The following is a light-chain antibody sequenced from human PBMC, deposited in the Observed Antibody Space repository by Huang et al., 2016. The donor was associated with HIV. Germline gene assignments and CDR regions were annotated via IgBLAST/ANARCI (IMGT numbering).Light chain of an antibody. J-gene: IGKJ1*01. Sequence: EIVLTQSPGNLSFSPGERSTLSCRASQSVSSSYLAWYQQKPGQAPRLLFYGASSRATGIPDRFRGSGSGTDFTLTISRLEPEDFAVYYCQQYDSSPWTFGQGTKVEIK. CDR3: QQYDSSPWT. CDR1: QSVSSSY. CDR2: GAS. V-gene: IGKV3-20*01.